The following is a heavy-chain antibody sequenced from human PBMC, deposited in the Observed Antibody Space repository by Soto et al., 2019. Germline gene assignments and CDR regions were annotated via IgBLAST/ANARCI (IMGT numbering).Heavy chain of an antibody. CDR1: GFTFTDYS. J-gene: IGHJ6*02. V-gene: IGHV1-18*01. Sequence: QVQLVQSGGEVKKPGASVKVSCQASGFTFTDYSISWVRQAPGHRLEWMGWISAYSGHTNYAQHLQGRVSMTTDTPTSTAYMELRSLTSNDTAVYYCARDFEWELVELGLSVQGMDVWGRGTTITVSS. CDR2: ISAYSGHT. CDR3: ARDFEWELVELGLSVQGMDV. D-gene: IGHD1-26*01.